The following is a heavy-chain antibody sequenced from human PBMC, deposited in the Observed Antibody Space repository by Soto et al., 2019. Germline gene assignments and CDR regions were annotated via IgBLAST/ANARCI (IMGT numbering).Heavy chain of an antibody. CDR1: GFTFSSYS. Sequence: PGGSLRLSCAASGFTFSSYSMNWVRQAPGKGLEWVSSISSSSSYIYYADSVKGRFTISRDNAKNSLYLQMNSLRAEDTAVYCCARVGGGYQLLHAFDIWGQGTMVTVSS. CDR2: ISSSSSYI. V-gene: IGHV3-21*01. CDR3: ARVGGGYQLLHAFDI. D-gene: IGHD2-2*01. J-gene: IGHJ3*02.